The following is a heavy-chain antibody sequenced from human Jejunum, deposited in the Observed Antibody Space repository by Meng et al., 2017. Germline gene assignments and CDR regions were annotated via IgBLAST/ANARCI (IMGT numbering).Heavy chain of an antibody. CDR3: ASRRLYSSGWFPFDS. J-gene: IGHJ4*02. D-gene: IGHD6-19*01. CDR1: GGSMSRYH. V-gene: IGHV4-59*01. Sequence: QLQESGPGLGRPSETLALTCPVSGGSMSRYHWTWIRQPPGKGLEWIGYIYYNGDTKYNPSLKSRVTISVDTSKNQFSLKLTSVTAADTAVYYCASRRLYSSGWFPFDSWGQGTLVTVSS. CDR2: IYYNGDT.